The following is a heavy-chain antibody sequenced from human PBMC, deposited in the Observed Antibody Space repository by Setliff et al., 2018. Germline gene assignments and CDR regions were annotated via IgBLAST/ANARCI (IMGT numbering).Heavy chain of an antibody. CDR3: AREGYCTNGVCNYFDY. CDR2: ISGYNGNT. CDR1: GYTFTNFG. J-gene: IGHJ4*02. D-gene: IGHD2-8*01. Sequence: ASVKVSCKTSGYTFTNFGISWVRQAPGQGLEWMGWISGYNGNTNYAQKFQSRVTMTTDTFTNTAYMELRSPRSDDTAVYYCAREGYCTNGVCNYFDYWGQGTLVTVSS. V-gene: IGHV1-18*01.